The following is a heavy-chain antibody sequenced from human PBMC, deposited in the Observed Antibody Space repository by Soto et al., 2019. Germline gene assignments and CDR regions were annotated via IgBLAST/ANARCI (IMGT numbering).Heavy chain of an antibody. Sequence: SVKVSCKASGGTSSSYAISWVRQAPGQGLEWMGGIIPIFGTANYAQKFQGRVTITADKSTSTAYMELSSLRSEDTAVYYCARHLYDPRAPPTDYYYYYYGMDVWGQGTTVTVSS. CDR1: GGTSSSYA. J-gene: IGHJ6*02. CDR2: IIPIFGTA. D-gene: IGHD3-16*01. CDR3: ARHLYDPRAPPTDYYYYYYGMDV. V-gene: IGHV1-69*06.